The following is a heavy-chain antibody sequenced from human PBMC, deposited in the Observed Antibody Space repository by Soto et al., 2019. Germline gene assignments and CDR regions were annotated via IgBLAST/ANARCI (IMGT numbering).Heavy chain of an antibody. CDR1: GFTFSVYD. CDR3: VRGATFDY. CDR2: IDTAGDT. V-gene: IGHV3-13*04. Sequence: EVQLVESGGGFVQRGASLRLSCTASGFTFSVYDMHWVRQIPGKGLEWISGIDTAGDTFYPDSVKGRYTISRDNVKNSLFLQMHNLRDGDSAVYYCVRGATFDYWGLGTQVIVSS. J-gene: IGHJ4*02. D-gene: IGHD5-12*01.